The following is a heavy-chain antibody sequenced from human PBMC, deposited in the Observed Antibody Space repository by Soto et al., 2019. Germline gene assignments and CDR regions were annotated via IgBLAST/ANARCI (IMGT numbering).Heavy chain of an antibody. Sequence: QVQLVQSGAEVKKPGSSVKVSCTASGNTFSSYAISWVRQAPGQGLEWMGGIIPISGTANYSQKFQGRVTSTAYESTSTGYMELSSMRSEDKAVCYNARLKGSSTSLELYYYYYYGMDVWGQGTTVTVYS. CDR2: IIPISGTA. CDR3: ARLKGSSTSLELYYYYYYGMDV. D-gene: IGHD2-2*01. J-gene: IGHJ6*02. CDR1: GNTFSSYA. V-gene: IGHV1-69*01.